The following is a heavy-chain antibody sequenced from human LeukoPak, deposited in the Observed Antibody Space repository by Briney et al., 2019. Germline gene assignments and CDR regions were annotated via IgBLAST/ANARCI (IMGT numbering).Heavy chain of an antibody. D-gene: IGHD4-17*01. J-gene: IGHJ4*02. Sequence: SETLSLTCTVSGGSISSYYWSWIRQPAGRGREWIGRIYTGGSANYNPSLKSRVTMSVDKSKNQFSLKLSYVTAADTAVYYCARGTTVTTFDYWGQGTLVTVSS. CDR2: IYTGGSA. V-gene: IGHV4-4*07. CDR1: GGSISSYY. CDR3: ARGTTVTTFDY.